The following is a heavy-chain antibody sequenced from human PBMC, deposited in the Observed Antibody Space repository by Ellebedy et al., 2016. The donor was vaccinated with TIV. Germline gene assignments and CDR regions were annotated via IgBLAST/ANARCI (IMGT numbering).Heavy chain of an antibody. J-gene: IGHJ4*02. D-gene: IGHD6-13*01. Sequence: LSLTCAASGFTFSSYWMNRVRQAPGKGLEWVANIKQDGSEKYYVDSVKGRFTISRDNAKNPLYLQMNSLRAEDTAVYYCARARYSNTPFDYWGQGTLVTVSS. CDR2: IKQDGSEK. CDR3: ARARYSNTPFDY. CDR1: GFTFSSYW. V-gene: IGHV3-7*01.